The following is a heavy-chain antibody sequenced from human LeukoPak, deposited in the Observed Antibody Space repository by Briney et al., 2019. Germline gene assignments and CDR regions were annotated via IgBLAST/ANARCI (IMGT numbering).Heavy chain of an antibody. CDR1: GYSFTSYW. Sequence: SGESLKISCKGSGYSFTSYWIAWVRQMPGKGLEWMGIIYPGDSDARDSPSFQGQVTISADKSIRTAYLQWSSLKASDTAMYYCARRGGLNDAFDIWGQGTMVIVSS. CDR3: ARRGGLNDAFDI. J-gene: IGHJ3*02. V-gene: IGHV5-51*01. CDR2: IYPGDSDA. D-gene: IGHD3-16*01.